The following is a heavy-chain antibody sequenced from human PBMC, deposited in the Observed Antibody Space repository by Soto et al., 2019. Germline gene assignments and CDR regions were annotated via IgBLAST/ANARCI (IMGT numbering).Heavy chain of an antibody. CDR3: AKATYYYDSSGYYPPGPRQYYFDY. D-gene: IGHD3-22*01. Sequence: PGGSLRLSCAASGFTFSSYAMSWVRQAPGKGLEWVSAISGSGGSTYYADSVKGRFTISRDNSKNTLYLQMNSLRAEDTAVYYCAKATYYYDSSGYYPPGPRQYYFDYWGQGTLVTVSS. V-gene: IGHV3-23*01. CDR2: ISGSGGST. J-gene: IGHJ4*02. CDR1: GFTFSSYA.